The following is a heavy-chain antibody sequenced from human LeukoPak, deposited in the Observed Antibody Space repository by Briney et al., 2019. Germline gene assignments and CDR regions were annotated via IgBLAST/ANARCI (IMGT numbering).Heavy chain of an antibody. J-gene: IGHJ5*02. V-gene: IGHV4-34*01. CDR2: INHSGST. CDR1: GGSFSGYY. D-gene: IGHD6-13*01. CDR3: ARGRIAAAENWFDP. Sequence: PSETLSLTCAVYGGSFSGYYWSWIRQPPGKGLEWIGEINHSGSTNYNPSLKSRVTISVDTSKNQFSLKLSSVTAADTAVYYCARGRIAAAENWFDPWGQGTLVTVSS.